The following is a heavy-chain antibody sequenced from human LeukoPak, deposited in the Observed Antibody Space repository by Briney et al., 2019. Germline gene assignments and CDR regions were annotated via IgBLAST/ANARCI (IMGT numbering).Heavy chain of an antibody. CDR1: GYTFTRYH. CDR3: ARDSIAAPGHYFDY. D-gene: IGHD6-6*01. V-gene: IGHV1-46*01. CDR2: INPSDGGT. Sequence: ASVKVSCKASGYTFTRYHMHWVRQAPGQGLEWMGIINPSDGGTGYAQKFQGRVTMTRDTSTSTVYMELSSLRSEDTAVYYCARDSIAAPGHYFDYWGQGTLVTVSS. J-gene: IGHJ4*02.